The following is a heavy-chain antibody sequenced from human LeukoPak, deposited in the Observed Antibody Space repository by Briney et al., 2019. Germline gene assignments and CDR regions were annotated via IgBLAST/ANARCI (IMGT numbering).Heavy chain of an antibody. CDR3: ARPRGYCSSTSCPNWFDP. D-gene: IGHD2-2*01. Sequence: SETLSLTCAVYGGSFSGYYWSWIRQPPGKGLGWIGEINHSGSTNYNPSLKSRVTISVDTSKNQFSLKLSSVTAADTAVYYCARPRGYCSSTSCPNWFDPWGQGTLVTVSS. J-gene: IGHJ5*02. CDR2: INHSGST. CDR1: GGSFSGYY. V-gene: IGHV4-34*01.